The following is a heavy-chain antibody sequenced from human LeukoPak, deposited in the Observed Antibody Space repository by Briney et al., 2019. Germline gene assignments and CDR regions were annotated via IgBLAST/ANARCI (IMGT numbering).Heavy chain of an antibody. Sequence: PGGSLRLSCATSGFTFSSYWMHWVRQVPGKGLVWVSRMNPDGSVTSYADSVRGRFTSSRDNAKRTLFLQMNSLRAEDTAVYYCATAGNYRFDFWGQGTLVTVSS. D-gene: IGHD3-16*02. CDR3: ATAGNYRFDF. CDR2: MNPDGSVT. V-gene: IGHV3-74*01. CDR1: GFTFSSYW. J-gene: IGHJ4*02.